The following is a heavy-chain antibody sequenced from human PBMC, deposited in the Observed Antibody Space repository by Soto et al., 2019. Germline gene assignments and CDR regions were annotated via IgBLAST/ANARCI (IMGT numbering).Heavy chain of an antibody. D-gene: IGHD6-19*01. J-gene: IGHJ4*02. V-gene: IGHV3-48*02. Sequence: EVQLVESGGGLVQPGGSLRLSCAASGFTFSSYSMNWVRQAPGKGLEWVSYISSSSSTIYYADSVKGRFTISRDNAKNSLYLQVNSMRDDDTAVYYCARVFYSVAGTGGLDHWGQGTLVTVSS. CDR3: ARVFYSVAGTGGLDH. CDR2: ISSSSSTI. CDR1: GFTFSSYS.